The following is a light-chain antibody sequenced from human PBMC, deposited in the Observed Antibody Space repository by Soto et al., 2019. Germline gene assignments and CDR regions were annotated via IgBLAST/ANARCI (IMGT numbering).Light chain of an antibody. Sequence: DIQITQSPSTLSASVGARVTMTCRASQGISSFLAWYQLTLGKAPKLLIYAASTLQSGVPSRLSGSGSGTEFTLTISSLQPEDFATYYCQQLNSYPLTFGGGTKVDIK. V-gene: IGKV1-9*01. CDR3: QQLNSYPLT. J-gene: IGKJ4*01. CDR2: AAS. CDR1: QGISSF.